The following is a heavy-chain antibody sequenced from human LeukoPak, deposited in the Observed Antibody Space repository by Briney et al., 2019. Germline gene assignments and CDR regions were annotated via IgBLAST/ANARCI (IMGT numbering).Heavy chain of an antibody. Sequence: ASVKVSCKASGYTFTGYYMHWVRQAPGQGLEWMGWINPNSGGTNYAQKFQGRVTMTRDTSISTAYMELSRLRSDDTAVYYCARDGYSSSWALGWFDPWGQGTLVTVSS. CDR1: GYTFTGYY. D-gene: IGHD6-13*01. J-gene: IGHJ5*02. CDR2: INPNSGGT. CDR3: ARDGYSSSWALGWFDP. V-gene: IGHV1-2*02.